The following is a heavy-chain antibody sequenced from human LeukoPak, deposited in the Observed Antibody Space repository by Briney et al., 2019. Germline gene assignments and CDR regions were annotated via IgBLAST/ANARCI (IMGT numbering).Heavy chain of an antibody. J-gene: IGHJ4*02. CDR3: ARRDLYYYDSSGYYSYFDY. CDR2: IYPGDSDT. CDR1: GYSFTSYW. V-gene: IGHV5-51*01. D-gene: IGHD3-22*01. Sequence: GASLKISSKGSGYSFTSYWIGWVRQMPGKGLEWMGIIYPGDSDTRYSPSFQGQATISADKSISTAYLQWSSLKASDTAMYYCARRDLYYYDSSGYYSYFDYWGQGTLVTVSS.